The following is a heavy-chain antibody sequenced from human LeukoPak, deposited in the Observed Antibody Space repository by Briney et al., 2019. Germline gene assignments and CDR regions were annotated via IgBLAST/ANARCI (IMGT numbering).Heavy chain of an antibody. J-gene: IGHJ4*02. CDR2: IYSGGST. CDR1: GFTVSSNY. CDR3: ARVRDGDYVDY. D-gene: IGHD4-17*01. Sequence: GGSLRLSCAASGFTVSSNYMSWVRQVPGKGLEWVSVIYSGGSTYYADSVKGRFTISRDNSKNTLYLQMNSLRAEDTAVYYCARVRDGDYVDYWGQGTLVTVSS. V-gene: IGHV3-53*01.